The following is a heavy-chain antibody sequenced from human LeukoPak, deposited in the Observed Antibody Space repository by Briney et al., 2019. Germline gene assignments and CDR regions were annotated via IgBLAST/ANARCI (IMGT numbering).Heavy chain of an antibody. CDR1: GSSISSYY. Sequence: SETLSLTCTVSGSSISSYYWSWIRQPPGKGLEWIGYIYYSGSTNYNPSLKSRVTISVDTSKNQFSLKLSSVTAADTAVYYCARGSDYFDYWGQGTLVTVSS. CDR2: IYYSGST. J-gene: IGHJ4*02. D-gene: IGHD1-26*01. V-gene: IGHV4-59*01. CDR3: ARGSDYFDY.